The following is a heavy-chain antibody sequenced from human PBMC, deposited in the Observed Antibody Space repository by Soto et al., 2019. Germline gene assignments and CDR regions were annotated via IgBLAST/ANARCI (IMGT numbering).Heavy chain of an antibody. V-gene: IGHV3-30-3*01. CDR2: ISYDGSNK. CDR1: GFTFSSYA. D-gene: IGHD1-26*01. J-gene: IGHJ3*02. CDR3: AREGGSYGYDI. Sequence: GGSLRLSCAASGFTFSSYAMHWVRQAPGKGLEWVAVISYDGSNKYYADSVKGRFTISRDNSKNTLYLQMNSLRAEDTAVYYCAREGGSYGYDIWGQGTMVTVSS.